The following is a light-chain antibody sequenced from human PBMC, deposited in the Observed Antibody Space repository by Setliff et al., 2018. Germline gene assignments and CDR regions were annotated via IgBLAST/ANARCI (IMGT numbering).Light chain of an antibody. CDR3: CAYTASTTYV. Sequence: QSALTQPASVSGSPGQSITISCSGTSNDVGAYDLVSWYQQHPGKVPKLIIFDVSNRPSGVSHRFSGSKSGNTASLTISGLQADDEADYYCCAYTASTTYVFGNGTKVTVL. CDR1: SNDVGAYDL. V-gene: IGLV2-14*03. J-gene: IGLJ1*01. CDR2: DVS.